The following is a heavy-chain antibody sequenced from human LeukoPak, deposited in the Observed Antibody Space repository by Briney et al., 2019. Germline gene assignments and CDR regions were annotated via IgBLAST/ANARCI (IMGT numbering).Heavy chain of an antibody. J-gene: IGHJ6*02. CDR1: GGSFSGYY. D-gene: IGHD4-17*01. V-gene: IGHV4-34*01. Sequence: SETLSLTCAVYGGSFSGYYWSLIRQPPGKGLEWIGEINHSGSTNYNPSLKSRVTISVDTSKNQFSLKLSSVTAADTAVYYCARGTTVTTSPVDVWGQGTTVTVSS. CDR2: INHSGST. CDR3: ARGTTVTTSPVDV.